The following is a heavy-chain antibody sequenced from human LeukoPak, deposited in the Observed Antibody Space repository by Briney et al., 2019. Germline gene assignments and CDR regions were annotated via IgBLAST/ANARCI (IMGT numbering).Heavy chain of an antibody. V-gene: IGHV3-23*01. J-gene: IGHJ6*02. Sequence: GGSLRLSCAASVFTVSSYAMSWVRQAPGKGLEWVSAMSGSGGSTYYADSVKGRFTISRDNSKNTLYLQMNSLRAEDTAVYYCARETYDFWSGYPLYGMDVWGQGTTVTVSS. CDR3: ARETYDFWSGYPLYGMDV. CDR2: MSGSGGST. CDR1: VFTVSSYA. D-gene: IGHD3-3*01.